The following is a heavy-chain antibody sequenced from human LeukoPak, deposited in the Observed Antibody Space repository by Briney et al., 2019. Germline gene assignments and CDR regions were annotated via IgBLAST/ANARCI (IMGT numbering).Heavy chain of an antibody. V-gene: IGHV3-30*02. CDR2: IRYDGSNK. CDR1: GFTFSSYG. CDR3: AKDKREQWLVRWFDP. D-gene: IGHD6-19*01. J-gene: IGHJ5*02. Sequence: GGSLRLSCAASGFTFSSYGMHWVRQAPGKGLEWVAFIRYDGSNKYYADSVKGRFTISRDNSKNTLYLQMNSLRAEDTAVYYCAKDKREQWLVRWFDPWGQGTLVTVSS.